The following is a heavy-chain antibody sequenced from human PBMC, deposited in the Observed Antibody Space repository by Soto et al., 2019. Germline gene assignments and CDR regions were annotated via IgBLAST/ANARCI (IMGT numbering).Heavy chain of an antibody. V-gene: IGHV4-59*08. CDR3: ASTRVYSYGPYFDY. D-gene: IGHD5-18*01. CDR1: GGSISSYY. CDR2: IYYSGST. Sequence: PAETLSLTCTVSGGSISSYYWSWIRQPPGKGLEWIGYIYYSGSTNYNPSLKSRVTISVDTSKNQFSLKLSSVTAADTAVYYCASTRVYSYGPYFDYWGQGTLVTVSS. J-gene: IGHJ4*02.